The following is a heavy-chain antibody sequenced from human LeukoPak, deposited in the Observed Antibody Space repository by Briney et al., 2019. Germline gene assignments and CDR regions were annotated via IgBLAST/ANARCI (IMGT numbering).Heavy chain of an antibody. D-gene: IGHD3-10*01. CDR3: AKDTPEITMAPSWFGN. V-gene: IGHV3-23*01. CDR1: GFTFSSYA. Sequence: AGGSQRLSCAASGFTFSSYAMSWVRQAPGKGLEWVSAISGSGGSTYYADSVKGRFTISRDNSKNTLYLQMNSLRAEDTAVYYCAKDTPEITMAPSWFGNWGQGTLVTVSS. J-gene: IGHJ4*02. CDR2: ISGSGGST.